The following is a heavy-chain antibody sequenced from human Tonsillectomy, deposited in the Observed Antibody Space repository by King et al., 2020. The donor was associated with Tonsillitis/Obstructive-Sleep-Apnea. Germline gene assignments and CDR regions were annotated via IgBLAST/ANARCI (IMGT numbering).Heavy chain of an antibody. CDR2: LSVSGGST. J-gene: IGHJ4*02. CDR1: GFTFNTYA. D-gene: IGHD5-18*01. V-gene: IGHV3-23*04. Sequence: VQLVESGGGLVQPGGSLRLSCAASGFTFNTYAMSWVRQAPGKGLEWVSTLSVSGGSTYYADSVKGRFTISRDNSKNTLYLQMNSLRAEDTAKYYCVKVSPGYRYGDYWGQGTLVTVSS. CDR3: VKVSPGYRYGDY.